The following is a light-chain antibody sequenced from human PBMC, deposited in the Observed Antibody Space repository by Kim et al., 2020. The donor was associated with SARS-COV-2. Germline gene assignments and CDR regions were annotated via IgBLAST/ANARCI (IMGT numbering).Light chain of an antibody. CDR3: QQYSDSLS. J-gene: IGKJ4*01. CDR1: QNIDSKY. V-gene: IGKV3-20*01. CDR2: GAF. Sequence: EIVLTQSPGTLSLSPRERATLSCRASQNIDSKYVAWYQQKPGQAPRLLLYGAFNRATGIPDRFSGSGSGTDFTLTISRLEPDDFAVYYCQQYSDSLSFGGGTKVDIK.